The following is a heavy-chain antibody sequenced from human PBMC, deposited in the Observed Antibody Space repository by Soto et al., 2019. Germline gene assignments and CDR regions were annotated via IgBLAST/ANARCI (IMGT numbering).Heavy chain of an antibody. CDR1: CGSISDISYC. J-gene: IGHJ5*02. Sequence: PSETLSLTCTVSCGSISDISYCWGWIRQPPGKGLQWIGCMFYSGATYYNPSLKNRVTLSVDTSNNEFSLKLVSVIAPDTAVYYCARHKSGSDWLDPWGQGTLVTVSS. D-gene: IGHD2-15*01. V-gene: IGHV4-39*01. CDR2: MFYSGAT. CDR3: ARHKSGSDWLDP.